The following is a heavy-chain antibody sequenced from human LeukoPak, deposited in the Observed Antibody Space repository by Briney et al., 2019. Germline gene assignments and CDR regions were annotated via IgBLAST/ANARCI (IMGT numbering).Heavy chain of an antibody. CDR2: INPNSGGT. CDR1: AYTFTGYY. Sequence: ASVKVSCKASAYTFTGYYMHWVRQAPGQGLEWMGWINPNSGGTNYAQKFQGRVTMTRDTSISTAYMELSRLRSDDTAVYYCARAFGYAAAAGTFGYWGQGTLVTVSS. D-gene: IGHD6-13*01. CDR3: ARAFGYAAAAGTFGY. J-gene: IGHJ4*02. V-gene: IGHV1-2*02.